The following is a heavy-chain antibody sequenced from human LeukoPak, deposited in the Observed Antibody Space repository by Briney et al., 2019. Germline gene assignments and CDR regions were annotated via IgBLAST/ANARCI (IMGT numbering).Heavy chain of an antibody. Sequence: SSQTLSLTCTVSGGSISSGGYYWSWIRQHQGKGLEWIVYIYYSGSTYYNPSLKSRVTISVDTSKNQFSLRLSSVTAADTAVYYCARVRGYCSSTTCYYDYWGQGTLVTVSS. D-gene: IGHD2-2*01. J-gene: IGHJ4*02. CDR1: GGSISSGGYY. CDR2: IYYSGST. V-gene: IGHV4-31*03. CDR3: ARVRGYCSSTTCYYDY.